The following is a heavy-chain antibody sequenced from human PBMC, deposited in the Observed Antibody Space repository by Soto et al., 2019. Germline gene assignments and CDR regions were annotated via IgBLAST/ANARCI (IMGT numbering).Heavy chain of an antibody. Sequence: SETLSLTCAVYGGSFSGYYWSWIRQPPGKGLEWIGEINHSGSTNYNPSLKSRVTISVDTSKNQFSLKLSSVTAADTAVYYCASKNYDFWSGSPNYYYYMDVWGKGTTVTVSS. CDR1: GGSFSGYY. D-gene: IGHD3-3*01. CDR3: ASKNYDFWSGSPNYYYYMDV. V-gene: IGHV4-34*01. CDR2: INHSGST. J-gene: IGHJ6*03.